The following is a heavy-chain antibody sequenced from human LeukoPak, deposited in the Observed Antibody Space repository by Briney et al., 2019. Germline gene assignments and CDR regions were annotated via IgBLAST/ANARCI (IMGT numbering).Heavy chain of an antibody. Sequence: SVKVSCKASGGTFSSYAISWVRQAPGQGLEWMGGIIPIFGTANYAQKFQGRVTITADESTSTAYMELSSLRSEDTAVYYRARETLYCSSTSCYPLGEMDVWGQGTTVTVSS. J-gene: IGHJ6*02. CDR1: GGTFSSYA. CDR3: ARETLYCSSTSCYPLGEMDV. V-gene: IGHV1-69*13. CDR2: IIPIFGTA. D-gene: IGHD2-2*01.